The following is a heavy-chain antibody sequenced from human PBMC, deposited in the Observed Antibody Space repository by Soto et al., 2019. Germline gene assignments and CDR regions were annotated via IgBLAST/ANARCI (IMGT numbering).Heavy chain of an antibody. J-gene: IGHJ4*02. V-gene: IGHV3-7*03. CDR1: GFTFSSYW. CDR2: IKQDGSGK. Sequence: GGSLRLSCAASGFTFSSYWMSWVRQAPGKGLEWVANIKQDGSGKYYVDSLKGRFTISRDNAKNSLYLQMNSLRAEDTAVYYCAKDRIVGAVAGMGFLFDYWGQGTLVTVSS. CDR3: AKDRIVGAVAGMGFLFDY. D-gene: IGHD6-19*01.